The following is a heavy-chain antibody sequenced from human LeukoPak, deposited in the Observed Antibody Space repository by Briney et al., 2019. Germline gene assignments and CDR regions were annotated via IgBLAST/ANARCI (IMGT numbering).Heavy chain of an antibody. CDR1: GYTFTGYY. CDR2: INPNSGGT. Sequence: ASVKVSCKASGYTFTGYYMHWVRQAPGQGLEWMGWINPNSGGTNYAQKFQGRVTMTRDTSISTAYMELSRLRSDDTAVYYCARSLDGYSTSWYPYWGQGTLVTVSS. V-gene: IGHV1-2*02. J-gene: IGHJ4*02. CDR3: ARSLDGYSTSWYPY. D-gene: IGHD6-13*01.